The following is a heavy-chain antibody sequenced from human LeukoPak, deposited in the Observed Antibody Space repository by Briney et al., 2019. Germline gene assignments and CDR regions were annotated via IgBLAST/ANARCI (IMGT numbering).Heavy chain of an antibody. Sequence: RASVKVSCKASGYTFSGYYMHWVRQAPGQGLQWMGWINGNSGDTNYAQEFQGRVTMTRDTSISTASMELRSLTSDDTAVYYCARGQFDDCWGQGTLVTVSS. CDR1: GYTFSGYY. D-gene: IGHD3-9*01. CDR2: INGNSGDT. CDR3: ARGQFDDC. J-gene: IGHJ4*02. V-gene: IGHV1-2*02.